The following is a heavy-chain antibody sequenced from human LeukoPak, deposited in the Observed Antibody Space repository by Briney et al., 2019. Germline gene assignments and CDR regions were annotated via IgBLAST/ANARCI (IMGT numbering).Heavy chain of an antibody. D-gene: IGHD6-19*01. J-gene: IGHJ4*02. V-gene: IGHV1-69*05. CDR3: ARFAVHRRLAVTGQFGLDY. Sequence: ASVKVSCKASGGTFRSYAISWVRQAPGQGLEWMGGINPIFGTANYAQKFQGRVTMTRDTSTSTAYMELNSLRSEDTAVYYCARFAVHRRLAVTGQFGLDYWGQGTLVTVSS. CDR1: GGTFRSYA. CDR2: INPIFGTA.